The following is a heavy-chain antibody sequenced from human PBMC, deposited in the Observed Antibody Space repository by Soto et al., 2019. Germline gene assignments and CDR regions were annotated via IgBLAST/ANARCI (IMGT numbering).Heavy chain of an antibody. CDR3: ATRYSYGTGYYYYGMDV. CDR2: IIPIFGTA. V-gene: IGHV1-69*12. Sequence: QVQLVQSGAEVKKPGSSVKVSCKASGGTFSSYAISWVRQAPGQGLEWRGGIIPIFGTANYAQKFQGRVTITADESTSTAYMGLSSLRSEDTDVYYCATRYSYGTGYYYYGMDVWGQGTTVTVSS. CDR1: GGTFSSYA. D-gene: IGHD5-18*01. J-gene: IGHJ6*02.